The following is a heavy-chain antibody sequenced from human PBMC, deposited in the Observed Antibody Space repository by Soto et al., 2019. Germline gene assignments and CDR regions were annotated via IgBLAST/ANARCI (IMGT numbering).Heavy chain of an antibody. CDR2: ISYDGSNK. J-gene: IGHJ6*03. V-gene: IGHV3-30*18. D-gene: IGHD6-19*01. CDR1: GFTFSSYG. CDR3: AKDKAQWLAHYYYMDV. Sequence: QVQLVESGGGVVQPGRSLRLSCAASGFTFSSYGMHWVRQAPGKGLAWVAVISYDGSNKYYADSVKGRFTISRDNSKNTLYLQMNSLRAEDTAVYYCAKDKAQWLAHYYYMDVWGKGTTVTVSS.